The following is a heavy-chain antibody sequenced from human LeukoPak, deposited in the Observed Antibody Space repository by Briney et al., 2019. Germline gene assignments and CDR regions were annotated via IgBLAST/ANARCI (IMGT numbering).Heavy chain of an antibody. J-gene: IGHJ6*03. CDR2: ISAYNGNT. D-gene: IGHD3-10*01. CDR1: GYTFTSYG. CDR3: ARGGFGELLPYYYYYMDV. Sequence: GASVKVSCKASGYTFTSYGISWVRQAPGQGLEGMGWISAYNGNTNYAQKLQGRVTMTTDTSTSTAYMELRSLRSDDTAVYYCARGGFGELLPYYYYYMDVWGKGTTVTVSS. V-gene: IGHV1-18*01.